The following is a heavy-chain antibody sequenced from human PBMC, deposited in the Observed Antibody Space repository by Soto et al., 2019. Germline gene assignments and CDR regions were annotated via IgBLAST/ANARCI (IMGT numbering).Heavy chain of an antibody. D-gene: IGHD2-15*01. J-gene: IGHJ4*02. V-gene: IGHV3-72*01. CDR1: GFTFSDHY. CDR2: TRNKANSYNT. CDR3: ASSLGYSCSGGSLHYYFAY. Sequence: EVQLVESGGGLVQPGGSLRLSCAASGFTFSDHYMDWVRQAPGKGLEWVGRTRNKANSYNTAYAAAVKGSFTISRDDSKRSLYLKMNSLKSEDTAVFYCASSLGYSCSGGSLHYYFAYWGQGPLVTFSS.